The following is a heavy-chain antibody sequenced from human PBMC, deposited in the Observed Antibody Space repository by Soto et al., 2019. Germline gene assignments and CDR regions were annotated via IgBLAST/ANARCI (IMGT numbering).Heavy chain of an antibody. J-gene: IGHJ6*02. V-gene: IGHV3-53*01. CDR2: IYSGGST. D-gene: IGHD3-16*01. Sequence: GGSLRLSCAASGFTVSSNYMSWVRQAPGKGLEWVSVIYSGGSTYYADSVKGRFTISRDNSKNTLYLQMNSLRAEDTAVYYCARDGGPYYYGMDVWGQGTTVTVSS. CDR1: GFTVSSNY. CDR3: ARDGGPYYYGMDV.